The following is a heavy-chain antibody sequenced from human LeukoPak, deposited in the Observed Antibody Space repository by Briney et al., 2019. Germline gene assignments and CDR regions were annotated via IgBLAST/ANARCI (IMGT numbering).Heavy chain of an antibody. D-gene: IGHD3-22*01. CDR2: INTNTGSP. CDR1: GYPFTTYT. J-gene: IGHJ4*02. CDR3: ARAETVWASDYDNNGYYDY. V-gene: IGHV7-4-1*02. Sequence: ASVEVSCKASGYPFTTYTMNWVRQAPGQGLEWMGWINTNTGSPTYAQAFTGRFVFSLDTSVSTAFLQINSLRAEDTAVYFCARAETVWASDYDNNGYYDYWGQGTLVTVSS.